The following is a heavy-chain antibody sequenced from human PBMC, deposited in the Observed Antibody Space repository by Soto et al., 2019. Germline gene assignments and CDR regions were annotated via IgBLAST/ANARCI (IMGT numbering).Heavy chain of an antibody. Sequence: QVQLQESGPGLVKPSQTLSLTCTVSGGSISSGDYYWSWIRQPPGKGLEWIGYIYYSGSTYYNPSLKXXVXIXXDTSKNQFSLKLSSVTAADTAVYYCARDIGGGMDVWGQGTTVTVSS. CDR2: IYYSGST. CDR3: ARDIGGGMDV. D-gene: IGHD1-26*01. V-gene: IGHV4-30-4*01. J-gene: IGHJ6*02. CDR1: GGSISSGDYY.